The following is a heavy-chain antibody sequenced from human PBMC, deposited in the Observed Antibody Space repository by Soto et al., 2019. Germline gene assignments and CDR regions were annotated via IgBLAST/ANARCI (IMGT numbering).Heavy chain of an antibody. CDR1: GFTFSGSA. J-gene: IGHJ6*03. Sequence: EVQLVESGGGLVQPGGSLKLSCAASGFTFSGSAMHWVRQASGKGLEWVGRIRSKPNNYATAYGASVKGRFTISRDDSKNTAYLQMNSLNTEDTAVYYCSRQAADFWSGKPQYYMDVWGKGPTVTVSS. CDR3: SRQAADFWSGKPQYYMDV. CDR2: IRSKPNNYAT. D-gene: IGHD3-3*01. V-gene: IGHV3-73*01.